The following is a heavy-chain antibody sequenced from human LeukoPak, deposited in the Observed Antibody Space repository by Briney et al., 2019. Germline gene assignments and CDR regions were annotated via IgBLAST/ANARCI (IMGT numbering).Heavy chain of an antibody. Sequence: AAVKVSCKASRYTFTSYGISWVRQAPGQGLEWMGWMSAYNGDTNYAQKLQGRVTMTTDTSTSTAYLKLRSLRSDDTAVYYCARGEQLGFNGMDVWGQWTTVSVSS. CDR1: RYTFTSYG. CDR2: MSAYNGDT. D-gene: IGHD6-13*01. J-gene: IGHJ6*01. V-gene: IGHV1-18*01. CDR3: ARGEQLGFNGMDV.